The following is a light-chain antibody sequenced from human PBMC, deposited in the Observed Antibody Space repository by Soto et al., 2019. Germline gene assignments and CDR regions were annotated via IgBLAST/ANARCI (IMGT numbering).Light chain of an antibody. CDR2: DVS. CDR3: SSYTSSSGYV. V-gene: IGLV2-14*01. Sequence: QSVLTQPASVSGSPGQSITISCTGPSSDVGGYNYVSWYQQHPGKAPKLMIYDVSNRPSGVSNRFSGSKSGNTASLTISGLQAEDEADYYCSSYTSSSGYVFGTGTKATVL. J-gene: IGLJ1*01. CDR1: SSDVGGYNY.